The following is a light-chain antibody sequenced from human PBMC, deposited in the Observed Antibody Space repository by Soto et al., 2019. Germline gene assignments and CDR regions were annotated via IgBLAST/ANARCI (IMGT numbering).Light chain of an antibody. CDR2: GAS. Sequence: IVWTQSPGTLPLSPGERATLSCRASQSVNRNYLAWYQQKPGQAPRLLIYGASSRATGIPDRFSGSGSGTDFTLTISRLEPEDFAVYYCQQYGSSPLTFGGGTKVEIK. CDR1: QSVNRNY. CDR3: QQYGSSPLT. V-gene: IGKV3-20*01. J-gene: IGKJ4*01.